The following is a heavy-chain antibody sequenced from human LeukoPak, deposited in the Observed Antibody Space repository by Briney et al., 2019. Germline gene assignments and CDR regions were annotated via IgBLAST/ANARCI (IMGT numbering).Heavy chain of an antibody. J-gene: IGHJ4*02. D-gene: IGHD5-18*01. CDR2: ISYDGSNK. Sequence: GGSLRLSCAASGFTFSDYGIHWVRQAPGKGLEWVAVISYDGSNKYYADSVKGRFTISRDNSKNTLYLQMNSLRAEDTAVYYCARVVGYSYGFDYWGQGTLVTVSS. CDR3: ARVVGYSYGFDY. V-gene: IGHV3-30*03. CDR1: GFTFSDYG.